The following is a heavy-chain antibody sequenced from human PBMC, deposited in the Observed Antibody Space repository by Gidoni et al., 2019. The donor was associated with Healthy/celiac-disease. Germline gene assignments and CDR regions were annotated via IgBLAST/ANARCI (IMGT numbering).Heavy chain of an antibody. CDR2: IYPGDSDT. Sequence: EVQLVQSGAEVKTPGESLKISCKGSGYSFTSYWIGWVRQMPGKGLEWMGVIYPGDSDTRYSPSFQGQVTISADKSISTAYLQWSSLKASDTAMYYCARRYCSSTSCYVNWFDPWGQGTLVTVS. CDR1: GYSFTSYW. D-gene: IGHD2-2*01. J-gene: IGHJ5*02. CDR3: ARRYCSSTSCYVNWFDP. V-gene: IGHV5-51*03.